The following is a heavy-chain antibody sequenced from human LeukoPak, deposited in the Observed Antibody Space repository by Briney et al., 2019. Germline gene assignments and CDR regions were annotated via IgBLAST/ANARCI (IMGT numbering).Heavy chain of an antibody. D-gene: IGHD1-26*01. CDR2: IYYSGST. Sequence: SETLSLTCTVSGGSISSGGYYWSWIRQHPGKGLEWIGYIYYSGSTYYNPSLKSRVTISVDTSKNQFSLKLSSVTAADTAVYYCALQGGSWLDYWGQGTLVTVSS. J-gene: IGHJ4*02. CDR3: ALQGGSWLDY. CDR1: GGSISSGGYY. V-gene: IGHV4-31*03.